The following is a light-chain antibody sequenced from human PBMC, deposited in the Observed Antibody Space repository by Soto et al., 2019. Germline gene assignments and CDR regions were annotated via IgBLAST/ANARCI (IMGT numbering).Light chain of an antibody. V-gene: IGKV3-20*01. Sequence: EIVLTQSPGSLSLSPGERVTLSCRASQSINSAHLAWYQQRPGQAPRLLIYATSRRATGTPDRFSGRGAGTDFTLTISGLEPEDFAVYYGQLYGRSPQFGQGTKLEIK. J-gene: IGKJ2*01. CDR2: ATS. CDR1: QSINSAH. CDR3: QLYGRSPQ.